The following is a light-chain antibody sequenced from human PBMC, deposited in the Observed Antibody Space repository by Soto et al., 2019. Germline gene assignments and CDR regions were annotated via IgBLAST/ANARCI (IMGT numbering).Light chain of an antibody. V-gene: IGKV1-39*01. CDR3: QQSYTSPPWT. CDR2: SAS. J-gene: IGKJ1*01. Sequence: DIQMTQSPSSLYASVGDRVTISCLAAQSISTYLNWYQQKPGTAPRLLIYSASSVETGVPPRFSGSGSGRDFTLTISSLRPEDIATYFCQQSYTSPPWTFGQGTKVDIK. CDR1: QSISTY.